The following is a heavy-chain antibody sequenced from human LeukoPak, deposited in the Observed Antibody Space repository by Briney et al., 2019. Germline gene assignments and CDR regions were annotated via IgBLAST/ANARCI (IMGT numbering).Heavy chain of an antibody. CDR3: ARHGWHAWYFDL. V-gene: IGHV4-34*01. D-gene: IGHD6-19*01. Sequence: SETLSLTCVVYGGSFSGYSWSWIRQPPGKGLEWIGEINQRRNTNYNPSLKSRVTISIDTSKDQFSLKLSSVTAADTAVYYCARHGWHAWYFDLWGRGTLVTVSS. CDR2: INQRRNT. J-gene: IGHJ2*01. CDR1: GGSFSGYS.